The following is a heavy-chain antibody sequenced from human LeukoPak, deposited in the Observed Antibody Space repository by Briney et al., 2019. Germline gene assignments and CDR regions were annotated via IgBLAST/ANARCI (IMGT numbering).Heavy chain of an antibody. CDR1: GYTFTGYY. CDR2: INPNSGGT. V-gene: IGHV1-2*02. CDR3: ARFLRSAYYYGSGSGIDY. Sequence: ASVKVSCKASGYTFTGYYMHWVRQAPAQGLEWMGWINPNSGGTNYAQKFQGRVTMTRDTSISTAYMELSRLRSDDTAVYYCARFLRSAYYYGSGSGIDYWGQGTLVTVSS. J-gene: IGHJ4*02. D-gene: IGHD3-10*01.